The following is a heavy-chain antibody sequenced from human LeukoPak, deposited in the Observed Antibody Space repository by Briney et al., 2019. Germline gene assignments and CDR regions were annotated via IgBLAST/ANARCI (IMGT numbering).Heavy chain of an antibody. CDR2: IIPILGIA. CDR1: GGTFSSYA. Sequence: ASVKVSCKASGGTFSSYAISWVRQAPGQGLEWMGRIIPILGIANYAQKFQGRVTITADKSTSTAYMELSSLRSEDTAVYYCARDLSMVRGYRLPDYWGQGTLVPVSS. CDR3: ARDLSMVRGYRLPDY. J-gene: IGHJ4*02. D-gene: IGHD3-10*01. V-gene: IGHV1-69*04.